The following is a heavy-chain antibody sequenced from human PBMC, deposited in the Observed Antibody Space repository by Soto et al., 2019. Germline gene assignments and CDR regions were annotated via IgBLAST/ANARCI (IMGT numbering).Heavy chain of an antibody. D-gene: IGHD4-17*01. CDR3: ARGTVTTWADY. Sequence: VQLVESGGGLVQPGGSLRLSCAASGFTFSSYWMHWVRQPPGKGLVWVSRIDSDGSTTSYADSVKGRFTISRDNAKNTLYLQMNSLSAEDTAVYYCARGTVTTWADYWGPGTLVTVSS. CDR2: IDSDGSTT. CDR1: GFTFSSYW. V-gene: IGHV3-74*01. J-gene: IGHJ4*02.